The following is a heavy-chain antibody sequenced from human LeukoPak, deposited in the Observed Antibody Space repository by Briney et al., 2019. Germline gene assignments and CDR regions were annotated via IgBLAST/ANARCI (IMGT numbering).Heavy chain of an antibody. CDR3: AKDYGSRGDYFDY. J-gene: IGHJ4*02. CDR1: GFTFDDYA. D-gene: IGHD3-10*01. CDR2: ISWNSGSI. V-gene: IGHV3-9*01. Sequence: PGGSPRLSCAASGFTFDDYAVHWVRQAPGKGLEWVSGISWNSGSIGYADSVKGRFTISRDNAKNSLYLQMNGLRAEDTALYYCAKDYGSRGDYFDYWGQGTLVTVSS.